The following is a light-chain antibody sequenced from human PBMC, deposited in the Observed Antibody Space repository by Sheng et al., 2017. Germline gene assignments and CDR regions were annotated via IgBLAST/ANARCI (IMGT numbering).Light chain of an antibody. CDR1: QSISNK. Sequence: EIVMTQSPGTLSVSPGERVTLSCRASQSISNKLAWYQQKPGQAPRLLIYGASTRATGIPARFSGSGSGTDFTLTISRLEPEDFAVYYCQQYGSSPLTFGGGTKVEIK. CDR2: GAS. V-gene: IGKV3-20*01. J-gene: IGKJ4*01. CDR3: QQYGSSPLT.